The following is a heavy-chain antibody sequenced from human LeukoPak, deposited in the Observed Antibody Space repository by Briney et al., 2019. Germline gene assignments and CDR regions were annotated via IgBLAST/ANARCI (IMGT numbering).Heavy chain of an antibody. J-gene: IGHJ4*02. CDR1: GGYISTYY. D-gene: IGHD1-1*01. V-gene: IGHV4-59*01. Sequence: SETLSLTCTVSGGYISTYYWSWIRQPPGKGLEWIGYIYYSGTTTYNPSLRSRVTISVDTSKNLFSLKLSSVTAADTAVYYCARGGRWEHFDYWGQGTLVAVSS. CDR2: IYYSGTT. CDR3: ARGGRWEHFDY.